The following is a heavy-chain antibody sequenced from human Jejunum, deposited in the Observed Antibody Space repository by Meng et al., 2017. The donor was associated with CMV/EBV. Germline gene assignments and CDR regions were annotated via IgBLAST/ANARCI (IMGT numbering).Heavy chain of an antibody. Sequence: QVRLQGSGPGLVKPSETLSLTCSVSGGSMISYYWSWIRQPAGKGLEWIGHIYTSGSTNYSPSLKRRVTMSLDTAKNQFSLKVSSVTAADTAVYYCARLSKDGWSTFDYWGQGTLVTVSS. CDR1: GGSMISYY. D-gene: IGHD6-19*01. CDR3: ARLSKDGWSTFDY. J-gene: IGHJ4*02. V-gene: IGHV4-4*07. CDR2: IYTSGST.